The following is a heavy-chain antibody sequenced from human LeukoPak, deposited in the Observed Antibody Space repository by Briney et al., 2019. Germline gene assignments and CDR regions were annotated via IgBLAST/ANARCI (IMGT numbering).Heavy chain of an antibody. CDR2: ISGDGGST. Sequence: RGTLRLSCAASGFTFDDYAMHWVRQAPGKGLEWVSLISGDGGSTYYADSVKGRSTISRDNSKNSLYLQMNILRTEDTALYYCAKGAAAGFYFDYWGQGTLVTVSS. V-gene: IGHV3-43*02. CDR1: GFTFDDYA. CDR3: AKGAAAGFYFDY. D-gene: IGHD6-13*01. J-gene: IGHJ4*02.